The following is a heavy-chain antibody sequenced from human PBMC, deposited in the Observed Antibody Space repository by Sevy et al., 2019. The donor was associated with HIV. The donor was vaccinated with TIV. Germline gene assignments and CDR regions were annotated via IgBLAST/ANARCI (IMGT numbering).Heavy chain of an antibody. CDR3: ARDQAESSSTGGLDS. D-gene: IGHD6-6*01. Sequence: SETLSLTCSVSDASVSSGSCFWTWIRQAPGKGLEWIGYIYYSGSTNYNPSLKSRVTFSVDTSMNQFSLKLRSVTAADTAVYYCARDQAESSSTGGLDSWGPGALVTVSS. CDR1: DASVSSGSCF. V-gene: IGHV4-61*01. CDR2: IYYSGST. J-gene: IGHJ4*02.